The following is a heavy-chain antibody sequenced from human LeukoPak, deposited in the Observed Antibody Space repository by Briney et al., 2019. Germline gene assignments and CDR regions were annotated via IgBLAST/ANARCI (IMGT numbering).Heavy chain of an antibody. V-gene: IGHV4-59*01. Sequence: SETLSLTCTVSGGSISSYYWSWIRQPPGKGLEWIGYIYYSGSTNYNPSLKSRVTISVDTSKNQFSLKLSSVTAADTAVCYCARARMATIRGYYFDYWGQGTLVTVSS. J-gene: IGHJ4*02. CDR2: IYYSGST. D-gene: IGHD5-24*01. CDR1: GGSISSYY. CDR3: ARARMATIRGYYFDY.